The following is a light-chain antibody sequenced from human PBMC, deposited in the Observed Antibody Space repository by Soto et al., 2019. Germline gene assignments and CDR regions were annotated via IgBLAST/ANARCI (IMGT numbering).Light chain of an antibody. Sequence: EIAMTQSPATLSVSPGERATLSCRASQSISTELAWYQQIPGQPPRLLIYSASTRATGVPARFTGSGSGSEFTLTISGLQSEDFAIYYCKQGHNWPLTFGQGNRLEI. V-gene: IGKV3-15*01. CDR2: SAS. CDR3: KQGHNWPLT. CDR1: QSISTE. J-gene: IGKJ2*01.